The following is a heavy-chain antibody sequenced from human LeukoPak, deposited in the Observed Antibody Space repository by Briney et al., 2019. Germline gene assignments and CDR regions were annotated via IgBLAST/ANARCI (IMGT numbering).Heavy chain of an antibody. CDR2: ISYDGSNK. V-gene: IGHV3-30*04. CDR1: GFTFSSYA. Sequence: SGGSLRLSCAASGFTFSSYAVHWVRQAPGKGLEWVAVISYDGSNKYYADSVKGQFTISRDNSKNTLYLQMNSLRAEDTAVYYCARDSSGFDFWGQGTLVTVSS. J-gene: IGHJ4*02. D-gene: IGHD2-15*01. CDR3: ARDSSGFDF.